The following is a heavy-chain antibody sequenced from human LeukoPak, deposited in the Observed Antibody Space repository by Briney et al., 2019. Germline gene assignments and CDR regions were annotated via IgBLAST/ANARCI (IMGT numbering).Heavy chain of an antibody. V-gene: IGHV1-46*01. J-gene: IGHJ4*02. CDR1: GYTFTSYY. D-gene: IGHD2-2*01. CDR3: ARDPGYCGRASCYAVWNFDS. CDR2: IDPSGGST. Sequence: ASVKVPCKASGYTFTSYYMQWVRQAPGQGLEWMGIIDPSGGSTSYAQKFQGRVTMTRDTSTSTVYMDLSSLSSEDTAVYYCARDPGYCGRASCYAVWNFDSWGQGTLVTVSS.